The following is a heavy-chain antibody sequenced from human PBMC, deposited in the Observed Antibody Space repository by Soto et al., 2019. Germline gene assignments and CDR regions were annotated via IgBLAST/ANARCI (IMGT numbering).Heavy chain of an antibody. CDR1: GISFSDAW. CDR2: IKRQTEGGTT. Sequence: GGSLRLSCVGSGISFSDAWMSWVRQAPGRGLEWVGRIKRQTEGGTTDYPASVKGRFIISRDDSENTLYLQMNSLKTEDTAMYYCTTDPPAGSRASHYWGQGTQVTVSS. V-gene: IGHV3-15*07. J-gene: IGHJ4*02. CDR3: TTDPPAGSRASHY.